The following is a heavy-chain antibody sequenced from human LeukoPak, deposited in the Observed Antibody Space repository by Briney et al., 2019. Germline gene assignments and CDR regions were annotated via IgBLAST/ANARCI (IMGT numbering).Heavy chain of an antibody. V-gene: IGHV4-4*09. CDR1: GGSLTNYY. D-gene: IGHD3-16*01. CDR3: ARLNFRGGEALHFDS. Sequence: SETLSLTCSVSGGSLTNYYWGWIRQPPGKGLEFIGYIHSDGTTNYDSSLQSRVAISLDTSRIQFSLRLYSVTAADTALYFCARLNFRGGEALHFDSWGQGTLVTVSS. J-gene: IGHJ4*02. CDR2: IHSDGTT.